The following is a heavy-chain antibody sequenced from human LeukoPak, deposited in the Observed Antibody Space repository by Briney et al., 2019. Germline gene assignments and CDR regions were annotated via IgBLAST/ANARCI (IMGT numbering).Heavy chain of an antibody. CDR3: ARGHSYGYGY. CDR2: ISSSSNTM. Sequence: QPGGSLRLSCAASGFTFSSYEMNWVRQAPGKGLEWVSYISSSSNTMYYADSVKGRFTISRDNAKNSLYLQMNSLRDEDTAVYYCARGHSYGYGYWGQGTLVTVSS. V-gene: IGHV3-48*03. J-gene: IGHJ4*02. D-gene: IGHD5-18*01. CDR1: GFTFSSYE.